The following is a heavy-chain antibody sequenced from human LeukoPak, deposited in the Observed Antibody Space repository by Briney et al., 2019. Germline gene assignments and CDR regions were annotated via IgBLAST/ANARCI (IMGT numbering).Heavy chain of an antibody. CDR3: ARVRYYDFWSGYYNY. D-gene: IGHD3-3*01. CDR1: GGTFSSYA. Sequence: VASVKVSCKASGGTFSSYAISWVRQAPGQGLEWMGGIIPILGTANYAQKFQGRVTITADESTSTAYMELSSLRSEDTAVYYCARVRYYDFWSGYYNYWGQGTLVTVSS. V-gene: IGHV1-69*01. J-gene: IGHJ4*02. CDR2: IIPILGTA.